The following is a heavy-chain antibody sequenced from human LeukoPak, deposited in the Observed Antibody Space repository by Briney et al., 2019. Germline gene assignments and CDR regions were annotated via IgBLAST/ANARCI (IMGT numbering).Heavy chain of an antibody. Sequence: SETLSLTCTVSGGSISSSSYYWGWIRQPPGKGLEWIGSIYYSGSTYYNPSLKGRVTISVDTSKNQFSLKLSSVTAADTAVYYCARVAEVWSSGPGRQPYYFDYWGQGTLVTVSS. D-gene: IGHD1-26*01. V-gene: IGHV4-39*01. CDR1: GGSISSSSYY. J-gene: IGHJ4*02. CDR3: ARVAEVWSSGPGRQPYYFDY. CDR2: IYYSGST.